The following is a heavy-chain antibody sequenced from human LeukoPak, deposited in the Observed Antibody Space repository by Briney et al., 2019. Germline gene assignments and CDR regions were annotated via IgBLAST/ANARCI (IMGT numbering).Heavy chain of an antibody. CDR2: MNHSGRT. D-gene: IGHD3-3*01. CDR1: DGSFSGDY. J-gene: IGHJ6*02. V-gene: IGHV4-34*01. CDR3: ARGDLWSGYYYYGMDV. Sequence: SETLSLTCAVSDGSFSGDYWSWIRQPPGTGLEWIGEMNHSGRTNYNPSLKSRVTISGDTSKNQFSLKLRSVTAADTAVYYCARGDLWSGYYYYGMDVWGQGTTVTVSS.